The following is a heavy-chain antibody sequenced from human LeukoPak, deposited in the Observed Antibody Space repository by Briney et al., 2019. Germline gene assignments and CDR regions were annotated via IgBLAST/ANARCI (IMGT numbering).Heavy chain of an antibody. Sequence: SETLCPSCTVSGASLSSYFWSWIRQPAGKGLEWIGRFYTGGSTHFNTSLKSPLTMSANTSTKQFSLRLRSVTAADTAVYYCARETSRGFDHWGQGILVTVSS. CDR2: FYTGGST. CDR3: ARETSRGFDH. D-gene: IGHD2-15*01. CDR1: GASLSSYF. J-gene: IGHJ4*02. V-gene: IGHV4-4*07.